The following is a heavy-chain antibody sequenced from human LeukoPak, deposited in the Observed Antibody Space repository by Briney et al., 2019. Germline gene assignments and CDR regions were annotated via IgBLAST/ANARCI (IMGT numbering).Heavy chain of an antibody. Sequence: GGSLRLSCAASGFTFSSYAMSWVRQAPGKGLEWVSAISGSGGSTYYADSVKGRLTISRDNSKNTLYLQMNSLRAEDTAVYYCAKAVLYYYGMDVWGQGTTVTVSS. CDR1: GFTFSSYA. CDR3: AKAVLYYYGMDV. V-gene: IGHV3-23*01. J-gene: IGHJ6*02. CDR2: ISGSGGST.